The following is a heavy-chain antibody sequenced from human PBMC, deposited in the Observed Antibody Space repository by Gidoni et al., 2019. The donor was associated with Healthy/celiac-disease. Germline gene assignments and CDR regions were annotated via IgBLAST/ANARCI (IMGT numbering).Heavy chain of an antibody. Sequence: QVQLVQSGAEVKKPGSSVKVSCKASGGPFSSYAIRWVRQAPGQGLEWMGGIIPIFGTANYAQKFQGRVTITADESTSTAYMELSSLRSEDTAVYYCARDSPDSSGPLDAFDIWGQGTMVTVSS. CDR3: ARDSPDSSGPLDAFDI. J-gene: IGHJ3*02. CDR1: GGPFSSYA. CDR2: IIPIFGTA. D-gene: IGHD6-19*01. V-gene: IGHV1-69*01.